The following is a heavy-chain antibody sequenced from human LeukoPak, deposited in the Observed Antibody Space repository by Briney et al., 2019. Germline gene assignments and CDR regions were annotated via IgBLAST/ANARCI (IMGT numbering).Heavy chain of an antibody. J-gene: IGHJ6*03. D-gene: IGHD4-17*01. Sequence: GGSLRLSCAASGFTFSSYSMNWVRQAPGKGLEWVSSISSSSSYIYYADSVKGRFTISRDNAKNSLYLQMNSLRSEDTAVYYCATGSYGDYVKYYYYMDVWGKGTTVTVSS. CDR3: ATGSYGDYVKYYYYMDV. CDR2: ISSSSSYI. V-gene: IGHV3-21*04. CDR1: GFTFSSYS.